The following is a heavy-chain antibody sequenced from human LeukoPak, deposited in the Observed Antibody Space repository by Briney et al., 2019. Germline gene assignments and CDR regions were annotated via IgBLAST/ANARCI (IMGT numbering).Heavy chain of an antibody. CDR2: IYYSGST. J-gene: IGHJ6*02. D-gene: IGHD3-10*01. CDR3: ARLRYYGSGSYSSNYYYGMDV. CDR1: GGSISSGGYY. V-gene: IGHV4-61*08. Sequence: SQTLSLTCTVSGGSISSGGYYWSWIRQPPGKGLEWIGYIYYSGSTNYNPSLKSRVTISVDTSKNQFSLKLSSVTAADTAVYYCARLRYYGSGSYSSNYYYGMDVWGQGTTVTVSS.